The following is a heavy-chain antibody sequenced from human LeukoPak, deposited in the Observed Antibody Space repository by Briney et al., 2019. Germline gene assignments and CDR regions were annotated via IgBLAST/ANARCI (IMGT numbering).Heavy chain of an antibody. J-gene: IGHJ4*02. CDR2: ISYDGTTK. Sequence: GGSLRLSCAASGFTFSSYAMSWVRQAPGKGLEWMALISYDGTTKFYADSVRGRFTVSRDNSENTLYLEMNSLRLEDTAVYYCARGPLSGYEDYWGQGILVAVSS. CDR3: ARGPLSGYEDY. V-gene: IGHV3-30-3*01. CDR1: GFTFSSYA. D-gene: IGHD5-12*01.